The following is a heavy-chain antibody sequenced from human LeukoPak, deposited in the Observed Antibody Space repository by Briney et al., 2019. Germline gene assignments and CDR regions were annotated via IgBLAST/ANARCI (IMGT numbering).Heavy chain of an antibody. CDR3: ARDSMWELRGHYYYYGMDV. CDR2: ISSSSSYI. V-gene: IGHV3-21*01. CDR1: GFTFGSYS. J-gene: IGHJ6*02. Sequence: PGGSLRLSCAASGFTFGSYSMNWVRQAPGKGLEWVSSISSSSSYIYYADSVKGRFTISRDNAKNSLYLQMNSLRAEDTAVYYRARDSMWELRGHYYYYGMDVWGQGTTVTVSS. D-gene: IGHD1-26*01.